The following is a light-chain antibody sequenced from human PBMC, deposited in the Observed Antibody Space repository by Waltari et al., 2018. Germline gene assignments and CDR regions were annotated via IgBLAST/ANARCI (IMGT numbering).Light chain of an antibody. Sequence: EIHMTQSPSSVSASVADRVSMPCRASQDLSTSLDWYQQKSGKAPSLLIYHSSTLQSGVPSRFSGAGTGTDFTRTSNNLHPEDFATYFCQQGDTSPPTFGPGTKVELK. CDR2: HSS. CDR3: QQGDTSPPT. CDR1: QDLSTS. J-gene: IGKJ1*01. V-gene: IGKV1-12*01.